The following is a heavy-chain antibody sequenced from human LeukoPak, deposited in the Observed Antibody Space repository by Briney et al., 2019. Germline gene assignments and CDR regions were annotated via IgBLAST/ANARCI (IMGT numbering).Heavy chain of an antibody. CDR2: IYYSGST. CDR1: GGSISSDY. CDR3: AGGTAAAGIGY. J-gene: IGHJ4*02. Sequence: PSETLSLTCTVSGGSISSDYWSWIRQPPGKGLESIGYIYYSGSTNYNPSLKSRVTISVDTSKNQFSLRLSSVTAADTAVYYCAGGTAAAGIGYWGQGTLVTVSS. D-gene: IGHD6-13*01. V-gene: IGHV4-59*08.